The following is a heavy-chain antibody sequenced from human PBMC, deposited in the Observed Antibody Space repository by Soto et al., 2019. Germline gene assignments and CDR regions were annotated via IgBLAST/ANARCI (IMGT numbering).Heavy chain of an antibody. J-gene: IGHJ4*02. CDR1: GYTFTSYA. Sequence: ASVKVSCKASGYTFTSYAMHWVRQAPGQRLEWMGWINACNGNTKYSQKFQGRVTITRDTSASTAYMELSSLRSEDTAVYYCARGARHFDYWGQGTLVTVSS. V-gene: IGHV1-3*01. CDR2: INACNGNT. CDR3: ARGARHFDY. D-gene: IGHD6-6*01.